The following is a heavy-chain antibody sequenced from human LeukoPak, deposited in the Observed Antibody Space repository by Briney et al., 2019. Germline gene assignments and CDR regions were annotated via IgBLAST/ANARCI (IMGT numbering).Heavy chain of an antibody. CDR1: GFTFSSYG. CDR3: AKEAARGFSYGSFDF. D-gene: IGHD5-18*01. Sequence: GGSLRLSCAASGFTFSSYGMHWVRQAPGKGLEWVAFIRYDGSNKYYADSVKGRFTISRDSSKNTLYLQMNSLRAEDTAVYYCAKEAARGFSYGSFDFWGQGTLVTVSS. J-gene: IGHJ4*02. CDR2: IRYDGSNK. V-gene: IGHV3-30*02.